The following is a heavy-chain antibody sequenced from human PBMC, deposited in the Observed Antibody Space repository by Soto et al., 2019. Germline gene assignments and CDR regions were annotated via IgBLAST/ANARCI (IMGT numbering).Heavy chain of an antibody. CDR3: ARDRLSSGWPVYFQH. Sequence: EVQLVESGGGLVQPGGSLRLSCAASGFTVSSNYMSWVRQAPGKGLEWVSVIYSGGSTYYADSVKGRFTISRDNSKNTLYLQMNSLRAEDTAVYYCARDRLSSGWPVYFQHWGQGTLVTVSS. CDR2: IYSGGST. D-gene: IGHD6-19*01. CDR1: GFTVSSNY. J-gene: IGHJ1*01. V-gene: IGHV3-66*01.